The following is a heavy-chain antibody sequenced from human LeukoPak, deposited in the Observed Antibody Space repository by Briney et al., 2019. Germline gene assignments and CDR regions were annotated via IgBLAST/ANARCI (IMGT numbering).Heavy chain of an antibody. CDR2: IHPNSGDT. CDR3: ARALTTVATWLYL. D-gene: IGHD4-17*01. V-gene: IGHV1-2*02. CDR1: GYTFTGYL. J-gene: IGHJ2*01. Sequence: ASVKVSCKASGYTFTGYLMHWVRQAPGQGLEWMGWIHPNSGDTKYAQKFQGRVTMTRDTSISTAYMELSRLRSDDTAVYYCARALTTVATWLYLWGRGTLVTVSS.